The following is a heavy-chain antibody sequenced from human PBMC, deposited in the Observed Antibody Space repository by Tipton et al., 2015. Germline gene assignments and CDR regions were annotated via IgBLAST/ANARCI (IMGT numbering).Heavy chain of an antibody. CDR2: IYPGDSET. V-gene: IGHV5-51*01. Sequence: QLVQSGAEVKKPGESLKISCKGSGYIFTSFWIGWVRQMPGKGLEWMGTIYPGDSETRHNPSFQGQVTISANRSITTAYLQWRSLRASDTAMYYCVRRARRVGSHSYPYYFDYWGQGTLVPVSS. CDR1: GYIFTSFW. J-gene: IGHJ4*02. D-gene: IGHD1-26*01. CDR3: VRRARRVGSHSYPYYFDY.